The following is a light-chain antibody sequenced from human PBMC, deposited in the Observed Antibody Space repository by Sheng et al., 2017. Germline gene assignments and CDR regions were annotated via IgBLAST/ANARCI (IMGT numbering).Light chain of an antibody. CDR3: QQYFSTPYT. J-gene: IGKJ2*01. V-gene: IGKV1-NL1*01. CDR2: GAS. Sequence: DIQMTQSPSSLSASIGDRVSLTCRASQGIASSLAWYQQKPGKAPKLLLYGASSLESGVPSRFSGSGSGTDYTLAISSLQPEDFATYYCQQYFSTPYTFGQGTKLEI. CDR1: QGIASS.